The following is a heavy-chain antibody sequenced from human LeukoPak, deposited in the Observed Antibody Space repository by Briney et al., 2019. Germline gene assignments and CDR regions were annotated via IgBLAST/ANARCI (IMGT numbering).Heavy chain of an antibody. CDR1: GGSISSYY. V-gene: IGHV4-59*01. D-gene: IGHD1-26*01. CDR3: ASHSGSYYYFDY. Sequence: SETLSLTCTVSGGSISSYYWSWLRQPPGKGLEWIGNTYYSGSTNYNPSLKSRVTISVDTSKNQFSLRLSSVTAADTAVYYCASHSGSYYYFDYWGQGTLVTVSS. J-gene: IGHJ4*02. CDR2: TYYSGST.